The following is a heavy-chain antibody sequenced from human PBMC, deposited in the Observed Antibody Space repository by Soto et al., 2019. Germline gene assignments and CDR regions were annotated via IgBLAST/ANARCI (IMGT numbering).Heavy chain of an antibody. J-gene: IGHJ6*03. Sequence: EVQLVQSGAEVKKPGESLKISCKGSGYSFVSYWIGWVRQMPGKGLEGMGIIYPADSDTRYSPSFEGQVTISVDQSISTAYLQWSSLKASDTATYYCARRDMRSSSYYYYYYMDVWGKGTTVTVSS. D-gene: IGHD3-16*01. CDR1: GYSFVSYW. CDR3: ARRDMRSSSYYYYYYMDV. CDR2: IYPADSDT. V-gene: IGHV5-51*03.